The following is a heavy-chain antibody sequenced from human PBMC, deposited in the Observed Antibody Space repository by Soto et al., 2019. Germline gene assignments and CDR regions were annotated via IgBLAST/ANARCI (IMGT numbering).Heavy chain of an antibody. D-gene: IGHD6-6*01. CDR1: GYTFTSYG. J-gene: IGHJ4*02. Sequence: QVHLVQSGAEVKKPGASVKVSCKGSGYTFTSYGITWVRQAPGQGLEWMGWISAHNGNTDYAQKPQGRVTVTRDTSTSTAYMELRSLRSDDTAVYYCARGRDGDYWGQGALVTVSS. V-gene: IGHV1-18*01. CDR2: ISAHNGNT. CDR3: ARGRDGDY.